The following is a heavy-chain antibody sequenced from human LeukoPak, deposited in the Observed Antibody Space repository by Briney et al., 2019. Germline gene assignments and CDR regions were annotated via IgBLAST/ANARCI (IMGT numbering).Heavy chain of an antibody. CDR1: GGSLSSHY. V-gene: IGHV4-59*11. Sequence: SSETLSLTCSVSGGSLSSHYWSWIRQPPGKGLELIGHIHDTGSTFYNPSLRGRVTISLDTSNNQFYLKLTSMTAADTAVYYCARFSSGCSTSTCYLTYWGQGTLVTVS. CDR2: IHDTGST. J-gene: IGHJ4*02. D-gene: IGHD2-2*01. CDR3: ARFSSGCSTSTCYLTY.